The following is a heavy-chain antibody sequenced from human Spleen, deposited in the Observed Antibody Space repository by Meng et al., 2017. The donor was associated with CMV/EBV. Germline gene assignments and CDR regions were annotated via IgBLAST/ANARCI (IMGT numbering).Heavy chain of an antibody. J-gene: IGHJ5*02. CDR3: AASIWEVTTSA. CDR1: GFTFDDYA. CDR2: ISWNSVSI. Sequence: SLKISCAASGFTFDDYAIHWVRQAPGKGLEWVSGISWNSVSIDYADSVKGRFTISRDNAKNSLYLQMNSLRVEDTALYYCAASIWEVTTSAWGQGTLVTVSS. D-gene: IGHD4-17*01. V-gene: IGHV3-9*01.